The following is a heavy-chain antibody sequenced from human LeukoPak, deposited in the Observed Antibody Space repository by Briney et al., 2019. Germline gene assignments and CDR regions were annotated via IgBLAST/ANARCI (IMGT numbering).Heavy chain of an antibody. V-gene: IGHV1-46*01. CDR1: GYTFTSYG. Sequence: GASVKVSCKASGYTFTSYGISWVRQAPGQGLEWMGIINPSGGSTSYAQKFQGRVTMTRDMSTSTVYMELSSLRSEDTAVYYCARRWLQLYYFDYWGQGTLVTVSS. CDR2: INPSGGST. J-gene: IGHJ4*02. CDR3: ARRWLQLYYFDY. D-gene: IGHD5-24*01.